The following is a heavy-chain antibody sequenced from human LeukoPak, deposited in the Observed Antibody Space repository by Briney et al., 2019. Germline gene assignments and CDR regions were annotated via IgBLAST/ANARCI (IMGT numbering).Heavy chain of an antibody. V-gene: IGHV4-31*03. CDR2: IYYSGST. CDR1: GGSISSSSYY. CDR3: ARGGYSSSWFYYFDY. J-gene: IGHJ4*02. D-gene: IGHD6-13*01. Sequence: SETLSLTCTVSGGSISSSSYYWGWIRQPPGKGLEWIGYIYYSGSTYYNPSLKSRVTISVDTSKNQFSLKLSSVTAADTAVYYCARGGYSSSWFYYFDYWGQGTLVTVSS.